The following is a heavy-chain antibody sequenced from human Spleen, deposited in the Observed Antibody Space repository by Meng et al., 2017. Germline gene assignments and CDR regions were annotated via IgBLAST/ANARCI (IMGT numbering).Heavy chain of an antibody. CDR3: ARGPTKMAHDFDC. Sequence: ESLKISCAVYGGSFSGYYWSWIRQPPGKGLEWIGEINHSGSTNYNPSLESRATISVDTSQNNLTLKLSSVTDADTAAYYCARGPTKMAHDFDCWGQGTLVTVSS. CDR2: INHSGST. CDR1: GGSFSGYY. D-gene: IGHD5-24*01. J-gene: IGHJ4*02. V-gene: IGHV4-34*01.